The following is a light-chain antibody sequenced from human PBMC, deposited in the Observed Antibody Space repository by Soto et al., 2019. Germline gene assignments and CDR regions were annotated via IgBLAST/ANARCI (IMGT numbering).Light chain of an antibody. J-gene: IGKJ1*01. CDR1: QSVSNNF. CDR2: GAS. Sequence: EIVLTQSPGTLSLSPGERATLSCRASQSVSNNFLAWYQQKPSQAPRVLIYGASSRATGIPDRFSGSGSGTDFTLTISRLEPEDFAVYYCQQYDISPRTFGQGTKVDIK. V-gene: IGKV3-20*01. CDR3: QQYDISPRT.